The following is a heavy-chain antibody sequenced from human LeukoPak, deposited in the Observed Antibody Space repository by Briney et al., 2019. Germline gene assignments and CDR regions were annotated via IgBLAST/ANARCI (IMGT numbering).Heavy chain of an antibody. CDR3: ARSQYLLLSWWNAFDI. D-gene: IGHD2-2*01. CDR1: GYTFTGYY. J-gene: IGHJ3*02. V-gene: IGHV1-18*04. Sequence: ASVKVSFKASGYTFTGYYMHWVRQAPGQGLEWMGWISAYNGNTEYAQKFQGRVTMTTDTSTSTAYVELRNLRSDDTAMYYCARSQYLLLSWWNAFDIWGQGTTVTVSS. CDR2: ISAYNGNT.